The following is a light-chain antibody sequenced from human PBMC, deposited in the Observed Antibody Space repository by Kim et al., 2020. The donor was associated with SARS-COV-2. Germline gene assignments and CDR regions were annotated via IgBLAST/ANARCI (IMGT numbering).Light chain of an antibody. Sequence: EIVLTQSPGTLSLSPGERATLSCRASQSVNRDYVAWYQHKPGQAPRLLIYGPSTRATGIPDRFSGGGSGADFTLTISSLQPEDVAVYYCQQRRNWPVMYTFGQGTKLEI. V-gene: IGKV3D-20*02. CDR1: QSVNRDY. J-gene: IGKJ2*01. CDR3: QQRRNWPVMYT. CDR2: GPS.